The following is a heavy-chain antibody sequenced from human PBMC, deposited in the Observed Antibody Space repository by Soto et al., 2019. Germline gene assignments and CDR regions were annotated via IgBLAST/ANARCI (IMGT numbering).Heavy chain of an antibody. CDR2: ISHDGNNE. V-gene: IGHV3-30-3*01. Sequence: QVPLAESGGGVVQPGTSLRLSCAASGFTFATYVMHWARQVPGKGLEWVAGISHDGNNEHYADSVKGRFTISRDNSRNTLYLQMSSLSAEDTALYYCATEDESSGHAGTFHHWGQGALVTVSS. CDR3: ATEDESSGHAGTFHH. D-gene: IGHD3-22*01. J-gene: IGHJ1*01. CDR1: GFTFATYV.